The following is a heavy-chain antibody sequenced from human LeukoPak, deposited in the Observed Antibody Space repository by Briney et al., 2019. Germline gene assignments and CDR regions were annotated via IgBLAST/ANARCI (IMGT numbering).Heavy chain of an antibody. CDR1: GDSVSSGGYS. V-gene: IGHV4-30-2*01. CDR2: IYHSGGT. D-gene: IGHD3-22*01. Sequence: SETLSLTCTVSGDSVSSGGYSWSWIRQPPGKGLEWLGYIYHSGGTSYNPSLKTRVTISVDRSKNQFSLKLSSVTAADTAVYYCARDPNTYYYDSSGAWGQGTQDTVSS. CDR3: ARDPNTYYYDSSGA. J-gene: IGHJ5*02.